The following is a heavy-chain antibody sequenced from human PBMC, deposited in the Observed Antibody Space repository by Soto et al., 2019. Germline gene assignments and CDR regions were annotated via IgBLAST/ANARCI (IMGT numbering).Heavy chain of an antibody. J-gene: IGHJ3*02. V-gene: IGHV3-30*18. D-gene: IGHD1-26*01. CDR3: AKEFQWELHAFDI. CDR1: GFTFSTYG. CDR2: MGNDGITT. Sequence: QVQLVESGGGVVQPGRSLRLSCAASGFTFSTYGMHWVRQAPGKGLEWVAVMGNDGITTFYADSVKGRFTISRDNSKNTLFLQMNSLGADDTAVYYCAKEFQWELHAFDIWGQGTMVTVSS.